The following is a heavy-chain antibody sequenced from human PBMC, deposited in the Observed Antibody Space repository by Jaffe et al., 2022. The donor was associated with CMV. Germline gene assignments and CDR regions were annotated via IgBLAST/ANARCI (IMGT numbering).Heavy chain of an antibody. D-gene: IGHD6-13*01. J-gene: IGHJ3*02. Sequence: QVQLVESGGGLVKPGGSLRLSCAASGFTFSDYYMSWIRQAPGKGLEWVSYISSSSSYTNYADSVKGRFTISRDNAKNSLYLQMNSLRAEDTAVYYCARDLGPAAGTAPFDIWGQGTMVTVSS. CDR2: ISSSSSYT. V-gene: IGHV3-11*06. CDR1: GFTFSDYY. CDR3: ARDLGPAAGTAPFDI.